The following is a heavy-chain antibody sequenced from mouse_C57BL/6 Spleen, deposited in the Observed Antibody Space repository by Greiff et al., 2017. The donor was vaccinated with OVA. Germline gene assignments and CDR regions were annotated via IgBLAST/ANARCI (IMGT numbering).Heavy chain of an antibody. CDR3: ARLFYAMDY. CDR2: IYPGSGST. Sequence: QVQLQQPGAELVKPGASVKMSCKASGYTFTSYWITWVKQRPGQGLEWIGDIYPGSGSTNYNEKFKSKATLTADTSSSTAYMQLSSLTSEDSAVYYCARLFYAMDYWGQGTSVTVSS. J-gene: IGHJ4*01. V-gene: IGHV1-55*01. CDR1: GYTFTSYW.